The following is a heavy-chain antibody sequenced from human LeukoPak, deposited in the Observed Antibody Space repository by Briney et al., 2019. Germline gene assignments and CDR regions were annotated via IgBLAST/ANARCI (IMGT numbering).Heavy chain of an antibody. V-gene: IGHV4-30-4*01. J-gene: IGHJ4*02. CDR3: ARNRRGGYFDY. CDR2: IYYSGST. Sequence: SETLSLTCTVSGGSISSGDYYWSWIRQPPGKGLEWIGYIYYSGSTYYNPSLKSRVTISVDTSKNQFSLKLNSVTPEDTAVYYCARNRRGGYFDYWGQGTLVTVSS. CDR1: GGSISSGDYY.